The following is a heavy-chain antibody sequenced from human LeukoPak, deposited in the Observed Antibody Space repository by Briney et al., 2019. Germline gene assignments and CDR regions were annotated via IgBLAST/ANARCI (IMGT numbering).Heavy chain of an antibody. CDR1: GFTFSSYG. CDR3: AKALGYCSGGPCYGFDY. V-gene: IGHV3-23*01. Sequence: GGSLRLSCAASGFTFSSYGMSWVRRAPGKGLEWVSAISGSGGSTYYTDSVKGRFTISRDNSKNTLYLQMNSLRAEDTAVYYCAKALGYCSGGPCYGFDYWGQGTLVSVSS. D-gene: IGHD2-15*01. CDR2: ISGSGGST. J-gene: IGHJ4*02.